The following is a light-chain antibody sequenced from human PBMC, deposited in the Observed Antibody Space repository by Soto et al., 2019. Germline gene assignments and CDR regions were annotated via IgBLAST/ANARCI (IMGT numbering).Light chain of an antibody. V-gene: IGKV1-17*02. Sequence: DIQMTQSPSSLSASLGDRVTITCRASQGIRNDLGWYQQKPGKAPKRLIYAASSLQSGVPSRFSGSGSGTDFTLTINNLQPEDVATYYCQKYNGAPVTLGQGTKVDIK. CDR2: AAS. CDR1: QGIRND. J-gene: IGKJ1*01. CDR3: QKYNGAPVT.